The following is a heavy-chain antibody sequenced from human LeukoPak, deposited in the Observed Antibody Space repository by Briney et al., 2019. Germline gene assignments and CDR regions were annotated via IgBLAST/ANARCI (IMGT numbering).Heavy chain of an antibody. CDR3: ARDRATTIFGVVVNAFDI. Sequence: PGGSLRLSCAASGFTVSSNYMSWVRQAPGKGLEWVSVIYSGGSTYYADSVKGRFTISRDNSRNTLYLQMNSLRAEDTAVYYCARDRATTIFGVVVNAFDIWGQGTMVTVSS. D-gene: IGHD3-3*01. CDR1: GFTVSSNY. J-gene: IGHJ3*02. CDR2: IYSGGST. V-gene: IGHV3-66*02.